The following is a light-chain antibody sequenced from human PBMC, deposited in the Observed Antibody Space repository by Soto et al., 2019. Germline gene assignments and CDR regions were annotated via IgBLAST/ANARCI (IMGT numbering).Light chain of an antibody. CDR1: QSVSSSF. V-gene: IGKV3-20*01. CDR3: QQYGTSPWT. CDR2: GTS. J-gene: IGKJ1*01. Sequence: EIVFTQGPGTLSLSPVERATLPCMARQSVSSSFVAWSQQKPGQAPRLLIYGTSSRATGIPDRFSGSGSGTDFTLTINGLEPEDFAMYFCQQYGTSPWTFGQGTKVDIK.